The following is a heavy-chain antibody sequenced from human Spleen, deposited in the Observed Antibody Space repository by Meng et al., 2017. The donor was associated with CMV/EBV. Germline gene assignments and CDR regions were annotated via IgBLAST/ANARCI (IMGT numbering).Heavy chain of an antibody. J-gene: IGHJ5*02. V-gene: IGHV1-2*02. Sequence: ASVKVSCKASGYTFTDYYMHWVRQAPGQGLEWMGWINPNSGGTNYAQKFQGRVTMTRDTSISTAYMELNWLRFDDTAVYYCARVRLLYCGGDCYSGDWFDPWGQGTLVTVSS. CDR2: INPNSGGT. CDR3: ARVRLLYCGGDCYSGDWFDP. CDR1: GYTFTDYY. D-gene: IGHD2-21*01.